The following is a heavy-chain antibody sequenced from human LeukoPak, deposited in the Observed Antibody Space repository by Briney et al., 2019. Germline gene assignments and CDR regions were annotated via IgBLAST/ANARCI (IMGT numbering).Heavy chain of an antibody. CDR2: INPSGGST. Sequence: VASVKVSCKASGYTFTSYYTHWVRQAPGQGLEWMGIINPSGGSTSYAQKFQGRVTMTGDMSTSTVYMELSSLRSEDTAVYYCARGRITMVRGARGSIDYWGQGTLVTVSS. V-gene: IGHV1-46*01. CDR1: GYTFTSYY. D-gene: IGHD3-10*01. J-gene: IGHJ4*02. CDR3: ARGRITMVRGARGSIDY.